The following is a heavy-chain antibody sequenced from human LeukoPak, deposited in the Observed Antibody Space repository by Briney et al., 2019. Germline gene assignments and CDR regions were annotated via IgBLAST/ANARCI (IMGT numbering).Heavy chain of an antibody. CDR2: IYDSRFT. Sequence: NSSQTLSLTCTVSGGSISAGSHYWSWVRQHPGKGLGWIGCIYDSRFTYYNSSLQSRVSISVDSSENQLSLKLSSVTAADTAVYYCAGGFDSSKMAYWGQEILVTVSS. CDR1: GGSISAGSHY. V-gene: IGHV4-31*03. D-gene: IGHD6-13*01. CDR3: AGGFDSSKMAY. J-gene: IGHJ4*02.